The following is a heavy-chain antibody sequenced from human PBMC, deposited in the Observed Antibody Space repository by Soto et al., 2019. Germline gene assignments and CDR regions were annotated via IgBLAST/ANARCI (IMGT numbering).Heavy chain of an antibody. Sequence: EASVKVSCKASGYTFTTYGMSWVRQAPGQGLEWMGWISGYNGNTNNAQKLQGRVTMTTDTSTSTAYMELRSLRSDDTAVYYCARDGNYYDSSGYASYYGMDVWGQGTTVTVSS. V-gene: IGHV1-18*01. CDR2: ISGYNGNT. D-gene: IGHD3-22*01. CDR1: GYTFTTYG. CDR3: ARDGNYYDSSGYASYYGMDV. J-gene: IGHJ6*02.